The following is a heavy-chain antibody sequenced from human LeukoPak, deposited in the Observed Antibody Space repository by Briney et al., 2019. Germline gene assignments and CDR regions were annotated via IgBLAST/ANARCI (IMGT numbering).Heavy chain of an antibody. CDR1: GVSISSSNSY. V-gene: IGHV4-39*07. Sequence: SETLSLTCTVSGVSISSSNSYWGWIRQPPGKVLEWIGSIYYSGNTYYNASLESQVSISIDTSKNQFSLKLSSVTAADTAVYYCARVPTVTFFDYWGQGTLVTVSS. CDR2: IYYSGNT. CDR3: ARVPTVTFFDY. D-gene: IGHD4-17*01. J-gene: IGHJ4*02.